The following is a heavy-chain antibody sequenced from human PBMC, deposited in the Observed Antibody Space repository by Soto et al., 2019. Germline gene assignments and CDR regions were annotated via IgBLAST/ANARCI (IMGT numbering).Heavy chain of an antibody. Sequence: ASVKVSCKASGYTFTSYDINWVRQATGQGLEWMGWMNPNSGNTGYAQKFQGRVTMTRNTSISTAYMELSSLRSEDTAVYYCARVYRSGYCYGSGINDAFDIWGQGTMVTVSS. J-gene: IGHJ3*02. V-gene: IGHV1-8*01. D-gene: IGHD3-10*01. CDR2: MNPNSGNT. CDR1: GYTFTSYD. CDR3: ARVYRSGYCYGSGINDAFDI.